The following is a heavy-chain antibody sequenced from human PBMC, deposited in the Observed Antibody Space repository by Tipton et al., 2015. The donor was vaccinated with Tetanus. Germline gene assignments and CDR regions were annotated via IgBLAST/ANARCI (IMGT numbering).Heavy chain of an antibody. CDR2: IYSSGDT. CDR3: ARAGRPLREIRRVYRAPLWYFAL. D-gene: IGHD3-10*01. CDR1: GVSITDYY. J-gene: IGHJ2*01. V-gene: IGHV4-4*07. Sequence: TPSLTCSVSGVSITDYYWTWIRQPAGKGLEWIGNIYSSGDTRSSPSLKSRVTLSEDTPKNQLSLTLSSVTAADTAVYYCARAGRPLREIRRVYRAPLWYFALWGRGTLVTVSS.